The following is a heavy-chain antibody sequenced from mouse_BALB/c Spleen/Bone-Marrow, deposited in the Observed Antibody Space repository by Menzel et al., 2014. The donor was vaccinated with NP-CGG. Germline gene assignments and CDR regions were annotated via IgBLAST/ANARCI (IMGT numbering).Heavy chain of an antibody. D-gene: IGHD2-4*01. CDR3: TRGRRDYGWYFDV. CDR2: ISNGGST. Sequence: EVMLVESGGDLVKPGGSLKLSCAASGFTFSGYAMSWVRQTPEKRLEWVASISNGGSTYYPDSVKGRFTISRDNARNILYLQMTSLRSEDTAMYYCTRGRRDYGWYFDVWDAGTTVTVSS. J-gene: IGHJ1*01. CDR1: GFTFSGYA. V-gene: IGHV5-6-5*01.